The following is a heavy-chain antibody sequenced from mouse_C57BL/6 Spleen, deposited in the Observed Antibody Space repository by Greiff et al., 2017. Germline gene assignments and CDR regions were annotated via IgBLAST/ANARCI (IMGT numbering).Heavy chain of an antibody. CDR1: GYAFSSSW. Sequence: VQLQQSGPELVKPGASVKISCKASGYAFSSSWMNWVKQRPGKGLEWIGRIYPGDGDTNYNGKFKGKATLTADKSSSTAYMQLSSLASEDSAVYFCASEGMITTVVAENAMDYWGQGTSVTVSS. CDR3: ASEGMITTVVAENAMDY. D-gene: IGHD1-1*01. J-gene: IGHJ4*01. CDR2: IYPGDGDT. V-gene: IGHV1-82*01.